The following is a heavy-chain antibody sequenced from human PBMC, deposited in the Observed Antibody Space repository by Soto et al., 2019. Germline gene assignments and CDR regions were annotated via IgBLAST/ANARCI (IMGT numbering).Heavy chain of an antibody. V-gene: IGHV1-18*01. CDR3: ARVDPSSGYIAALNWFDP. CDR2: ISAYNGNT. Sequence: GASVKVSCKASGYTFTSYGISWVRQAPGQGLEWMGWISAYNGNTNYAQKLQGRVTMTTDTSTSTAYMELRSLRSDDTAVYYCARVDPSSGYIAALNWFDPWGQGTLVTVSS. D-gene: IGHD6-6*01. CDR1: GYTFTSYG. J-gene: IGHJ5*02.